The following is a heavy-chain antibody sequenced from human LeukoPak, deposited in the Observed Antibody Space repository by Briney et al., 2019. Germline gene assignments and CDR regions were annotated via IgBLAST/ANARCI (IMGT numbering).Heavy chain of an antibody. V-gene: IGHV4-39*07. J-gene: IGHJ3*02. CDR2: IYYSGST. Sequence: SETLSLTCTVSGGSISSSSYYWGWIRQPPGKGLEWIGSIYYSGSTYYNPSLKSRVTISVDTSKNQFSLKLSSVTAADTAVYYCAREKTGVRTVPDAFDIWGLGTMVTVSS. CDR3: AREKTGVRTVPDAFDI. CDR1: GGSISSSSYY. D-gene: IGHD7-27*01.